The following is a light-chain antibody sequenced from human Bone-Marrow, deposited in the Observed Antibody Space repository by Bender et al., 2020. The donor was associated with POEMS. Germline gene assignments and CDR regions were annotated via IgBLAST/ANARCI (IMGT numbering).Light chain of an antibody. Sequence: QSALTQPASVSGSPGQSITISCTGTSFGVGTYNLVSWYQHHPGKAPKLMIYEGSKWPSGVSNRFSGSKSDNTASLTISGLQAEDEADFYCCSYADNSVWVFGGGTKLTVL. CDR3: CSYADNSVWV. CDR1: SFGVGTYNL. J-gene: IGLJ3*02. CDR2: EGS. V-gene: IGLV2-23*01.